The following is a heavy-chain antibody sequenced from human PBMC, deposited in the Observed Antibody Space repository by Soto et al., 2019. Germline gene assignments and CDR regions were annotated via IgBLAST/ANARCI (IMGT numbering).Heavy chain of an antibody. Sequence: QVQLVQSGAEVKKPGSSVKVSCKASGGTFSSYTISWVRQAPGQGLEWMGRIVPILGIANYAQKFQGRVTITADKSTSTAYMELSSLRSEDTAVYYCASSDSGSYASSCDYWGQGTLVTVSS. CDR3: ASSDSGSYASSCDY. V-gene: IGHV1-69*02. D-gene: IGHD1-26*01. CDR2: IVPILGIA. J-gene: IGHJ4*02. CDR1: GGTFSSYT.